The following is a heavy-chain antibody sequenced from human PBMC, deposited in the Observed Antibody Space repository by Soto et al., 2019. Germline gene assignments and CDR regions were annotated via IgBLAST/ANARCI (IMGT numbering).Heavy chain of an antibody. CDR3: ARDFVVPAAIWYYYGMDV. J-gene: IGHJ6*02. Sequence: ASVKVSCKASGYTFTSYCISWVRQAPGQGLEWMGWISAYNGNTNYAQKLQGRVTMTTDTSTSTAYMELRSLRSDDTAVYYCARDFVVPAAIWYYYGMDVWGQGTTVTVSS. CDR2: ISAYNGNT. CDR1: GYTFTSYC. V-gene: IGHV1-18*01. D-gene: IGHD2-2*02.